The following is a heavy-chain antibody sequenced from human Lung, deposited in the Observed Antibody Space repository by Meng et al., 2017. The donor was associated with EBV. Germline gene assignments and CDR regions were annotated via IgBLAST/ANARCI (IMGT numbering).Heavy chain of an antibody. Sequence: QVHPWQSGPGVNKPGASVRVSCKASGYTFGSYGICWVRQAPGQGREWMVWFVNYVDTYPAPKFQGRVTMTTDTHTNTAFMELRSLTSDDTAVYYCASGTPGRSYCDYWGQGTLVTVSS. J-gene: IGHJ4*02. CDR1: GYTFGSYG. CDR3: ASGTPGRSYCDY. D-gene: IGHD2-15*01. V-gene: IGHV1-18*01. CDR2: FVNYVDT.